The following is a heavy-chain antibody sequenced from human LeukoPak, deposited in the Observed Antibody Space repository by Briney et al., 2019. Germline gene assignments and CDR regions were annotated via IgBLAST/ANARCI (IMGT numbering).Heavy chain of an antibody. D-gene: IGHD1-1*01. V-gene: IGHV3-11*06. Sequence: NPGGSLRLSCEASGFTFSDYYMSWVRQAPGKGLEWVSYISSSSSYTKYADSVKGRFTISRDNAKNSLYLQVNSLRAEDTAVYYCARGTGTTAYFDYWGQGTLVTVSS. CDR1: GFTFSDYY. CDR3: ARGTGTTAYFDY. J-gene: IGHJ4*02. CDR2: ISSSSSYT.